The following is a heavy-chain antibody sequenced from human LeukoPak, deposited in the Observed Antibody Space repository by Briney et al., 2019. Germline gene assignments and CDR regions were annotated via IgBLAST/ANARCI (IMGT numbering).Heavy chain of an antibody. D-gene: IGHD2-2*01. CDR1: GFTFSSYS. CDR2: ISSSSSYI. J-gene: IGHJ4*02. V-gene: IGHV3-21*01. Sequence: GGSLRLSCAASGFTFSSYSMNWVRQAPGKGLEWVSSISSSSSYIYYADSVKGRFTISRDNAKNSLYLQMNSLRAEDTAVYYCARDTYCSSTSCYLYFDYWGQGTLVTVSS. CDR3: ARDTYCSSTSCYLYFDY.